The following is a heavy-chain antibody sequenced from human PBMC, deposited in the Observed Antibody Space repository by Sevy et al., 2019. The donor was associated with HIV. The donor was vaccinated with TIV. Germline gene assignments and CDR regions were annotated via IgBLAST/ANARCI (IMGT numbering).Heavy chain of an antibody. V-gene: IGHV3-21*01. J-gene: IGHJ4*02. CDR1: GFTFSSYS. D-gene: IGHD3-10*01. CDR2: ISSSSSYI. Sequence: GGSLRLSCAASGFTFSSYSMNWVRQAPGKGLEWDSSISSSSSYIYYADSVKRRFTISRDNAKNSLYLQMNSLRAEDTAVYYCARDLRGVIPYDYWGQGTLVTVSS. CDR3: ARDLRGVIPYDY.